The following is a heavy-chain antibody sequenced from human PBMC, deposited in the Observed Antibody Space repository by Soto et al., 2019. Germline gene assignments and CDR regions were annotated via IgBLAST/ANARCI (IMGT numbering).Heavy chain of an antibody. CDR3: AYARRTESSSSPSMDYYYGMDV. J-gene: IGHJ6*02. CDR1: GFTFSSYA. Sequence: GGSLRLSCAASGFTFSSYAMSWVRQAPGKGLEWVSAISGSGGSTYYADSVKGRFTISRDNSKNTLYLQMNSLRAEDTAVYYCAYARRTESSSSPSMDYYYGMDVWGQGTTVTVS. V-gene: IGHV3-23*01. D-gene: IGHD6-13*01. CDR2: ISGSGGST.